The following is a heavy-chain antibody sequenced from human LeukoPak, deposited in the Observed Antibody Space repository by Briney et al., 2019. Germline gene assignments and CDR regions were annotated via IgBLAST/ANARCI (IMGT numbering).Heavy chain of an antibody. CDR1: GFTFSSYS. D-gene: IGHD3-3*01. CDR3: ARGVPYDSWSGPHYSDY. V-gene: IGHV3-21*01. CDR2: ISSSSSYI. Sequence: GGSLRLSCAASGFTFSSYSMNWVRQAPGKGLEWVSSISSSSSYIYYADSVKGRFTISRDNAKNSLYLQMNSLRAEDTAVYYCARGVPYDSWSGPHYSDYWGQGTLVTVSS. J-gene: IGHJ4*02.